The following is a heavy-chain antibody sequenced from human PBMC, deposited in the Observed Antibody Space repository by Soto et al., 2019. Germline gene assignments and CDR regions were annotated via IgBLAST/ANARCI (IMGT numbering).Heavy chain of an antibody. CDR2: IIPIFGTA. D-gene: IGHD6-6*01. CDR1: GGTFSSYS. V-gene: IGHV1-69*01. CDR3: AIEYSSSPPYYPIGY. Sequence: QVQLVQSGAEVKKPGSSVKISCKASGGTFSSYSISWVRQAPGQGLEWMGGIIPIFGTANYAQKFQGRVTITADESTSTAYMELSSLRSEDTAVYYCAIEYSSSPPYYPIGYWGQGTLVTVSS. J-gene: IGHJ4*02.